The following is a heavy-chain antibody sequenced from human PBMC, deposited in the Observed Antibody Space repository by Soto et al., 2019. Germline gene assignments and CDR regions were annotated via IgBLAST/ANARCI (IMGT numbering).Heavy chain of an antibody. Sequence: EVQLLESGGGLVQPGGSLRLSCAASGFTFSTYAMSWVRQAPGKGLEWVSTITTSGGNTYYADSVQGRFTISRDNSKSPLYLQMNSMRAEDTAVYYCAGRYCTNGVCYTHYYYYIDAWGKGTTVTVSS. CDR3: AGRYCTNGVCYTHYYYYIDA. D-gene: IGHD2-8*01. CDR1: GFTFSTYA. CDR2: ITTSGGNT. J-gene: IGHJ6*03. V-gene: IGHV3-23*01.